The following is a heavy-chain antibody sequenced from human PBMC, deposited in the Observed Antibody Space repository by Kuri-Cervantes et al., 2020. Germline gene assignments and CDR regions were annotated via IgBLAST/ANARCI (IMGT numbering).Heavy chain of an antibody. V-gene: IGHV1-46*01. J-gene: IGHJ5*02. CDR2: INPSGGST. Sequence: ASVKVSCKASGYTFTGYYMHWVRQAPGQGLEWMGIINPSGGSTSYAQKFQGRVTMTRDTSISTAYMELSRLRSDDTAVYYCAREPDIVVVVAALENTSPCFDPWGQGTLVTVSS. D-gene: IGHD2-15*01. CDR1: GYTFTGYY. CDR3: AREPDIVVVVAALENTSPCFDP.